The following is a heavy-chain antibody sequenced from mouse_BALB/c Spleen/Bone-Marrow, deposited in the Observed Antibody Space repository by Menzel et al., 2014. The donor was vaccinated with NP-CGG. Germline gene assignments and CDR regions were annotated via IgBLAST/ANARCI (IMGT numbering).Heavy chain of an antibody. V-gene: IGHV5-4*02. J-gene: IGHJ4*01. CDR2: ISDGGSYT. D-gene: IGHD2-14*01. CDR3: ARDALYRYDGGYAMDY. CDR1: GSTFSDYY. Sequence: EVKLVESGGGLVKPGGSLKLSCAASGSTFSDYYMYWVRQTPEKRLEWVATISDGGSYTYYPDSVKGRFTISRDNAKNNLYLQMSSLKSEDTAMYYCARDALYRYDGGYAMDYWGQGTSVTVSS.